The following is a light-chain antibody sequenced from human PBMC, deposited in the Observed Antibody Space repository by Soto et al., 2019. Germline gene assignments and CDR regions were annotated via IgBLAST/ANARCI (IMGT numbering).Light chain of an antibody. CDR3: QQRITWPPGST. V-gene: IGKV3-11*01. Sequence: EIVFRQSPSTLSVSPEEGATLSCRASQSVSSYLAWYQQKPGQAPRLLIYDASNRATGIPARFSGSGSGTDFTLTISSLEPEDFAVYYCQQRITWPPGSTFGQGARPEIK. CDR1: QSVSSY. CDR2: DAS. J-gene: IGKJ5*01.